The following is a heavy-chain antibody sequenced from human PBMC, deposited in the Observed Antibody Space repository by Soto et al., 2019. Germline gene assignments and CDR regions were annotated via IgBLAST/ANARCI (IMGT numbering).Heavy chain of an antibody. CDR1: GDTFSGYA. D-gene: IGHD2-15*01. J-gene: IGHJ3*02. CDR3: ARGSIVVVVAATLSHGAFDI. V-gene: IGHV1-69*13. Sequence: LVRGSWKAFGDTFSGYAISWVRQATGQGPEWMGGIIPIFGTANYAQKFQGRVTITADGSTSTAYMELSSLRSEDTAVYYCARGSIVVVVAATLSHGAFDIWGQGTMVTVSS. CDR2: IIPIFGTA.